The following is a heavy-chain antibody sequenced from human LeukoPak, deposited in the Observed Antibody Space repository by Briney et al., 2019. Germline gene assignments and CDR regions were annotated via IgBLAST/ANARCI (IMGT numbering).Heavy chain of an antibody. CDR2: IWYDGSNK. V-gene: IGHV3-33*08. CDR1: GFTFSSYW. J-gene: IGHJ4*02. CDR3: ARMEYSSGWGIDY. Sequence: GGSLRLSCAASGFTFSSYWMHWVRQAPGKGLEWVAVIWYDGSNKYYADSVKGRFTISRDNSKNTLYLQMNSLRAEDTAVYYCARMEYSSGWGIDYWGQGTLVTVSS. D-gene: IGHD6-19*01.